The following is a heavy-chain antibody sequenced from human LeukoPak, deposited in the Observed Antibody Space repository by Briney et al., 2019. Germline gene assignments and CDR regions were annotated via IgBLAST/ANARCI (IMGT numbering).Heavy chain of an antibody. J-gene: IGHJ5*02. CDR1: GFTFSTYG. D-gene: IGHD6-13*01. V-gene: IGHV3-30*18. CDR3: AKGFGLQLVNNWFDP. CDR2: ISYDGSNK. Sequence: GTSLRLSCAASGFTFSTYGMHWVRQAPGKGLEWVAVISYDGSNKYYGDSVKGRFTISRDNSKNSLYLQINSLRAEDTAVYYCAKGFGLQLVNNWFDPWGQGTLVSVSS.